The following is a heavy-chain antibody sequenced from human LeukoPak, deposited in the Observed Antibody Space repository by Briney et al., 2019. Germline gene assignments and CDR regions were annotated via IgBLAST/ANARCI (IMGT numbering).Heavy chain of an antibody. J-gene: IGHJ4*02. V-gene: IGHV4-34*01. CDR2: INHSGST. CDR3: ARMRVGGDYYDILTGYHFDY. D-gene: IGHD3-9*01. Sequence: SETLSLTCAVYGGSSSGYYWSWIRQPPGKGLEWIGEINHSGSTNYNPSLKSRVTISVDTSKNQFSLKLSSVTAADTAVYYCARMRVGGDYYDILTGYHFDYWGQGTLFTVSS. CDR1: GGSSSGYY.